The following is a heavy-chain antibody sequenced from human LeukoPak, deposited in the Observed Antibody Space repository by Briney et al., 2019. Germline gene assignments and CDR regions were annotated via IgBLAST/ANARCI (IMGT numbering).Heavy chain of an antibody. CDR3: ARYTTAWYGHYFDY. D-gene: IGHD6-19*01. CDR1: GGSFSGYY. V-gene: IGHV4-34*01. CDR2: INHSGST. J-gene: IGHJ4*02. Sequence: KPSETLSLTCAVYGGSFSGYYWSWIRQPPGKGLEWIGEINHSGSTNYNPSLKSRVTISVDTSKNQFSLKLSSVTAADTALYYCARYTTAWYGHYFDYWGQGTLVTVSS.